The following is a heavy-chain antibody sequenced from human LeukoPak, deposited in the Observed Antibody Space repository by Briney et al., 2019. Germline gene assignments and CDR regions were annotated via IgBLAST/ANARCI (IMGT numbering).Heavy chain of an antibody. CDR1: GFTFSSYA. CDR3: ARNTPFSSSWYRWFDP. Sequence: GGSLRLSCAASGFTFSSYAMSWVRQAPGKGLEWVSAISGSGGSTYYADSVKGRFTISRDNSKNTLYLQMNSLGVEDTAVYYCARNTPFSSSWYRWFDPWGQGTLVTVSS. CDR2: ISGSGGST. J-gene: IGHJ5*02. D-gene: IGHD6-13*01. V-gene: IGHV3-23*01.